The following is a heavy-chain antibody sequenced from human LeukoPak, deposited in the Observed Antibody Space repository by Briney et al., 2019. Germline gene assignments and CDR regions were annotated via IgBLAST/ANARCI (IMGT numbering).Heavy chain of an antibody. D-gene: IGHD1-26*01. J-gene: IGHJ4*02. V-gene: IGHV4-4*02. Sequence: PSGTLSLTCAVSGGSISSSNWWSWVRQPPGKGLEWIGEIYHSGSTNYNPSLKSRVTISVDTSKNQFSLKLSSVTAADTAVYYCARVGYRGSYHQVDYWGQGTLVTVSS. CDR1: GGSISSSNW. CDR3: ARVGYRGSYHQVDY. CDR2: IYHSGST.